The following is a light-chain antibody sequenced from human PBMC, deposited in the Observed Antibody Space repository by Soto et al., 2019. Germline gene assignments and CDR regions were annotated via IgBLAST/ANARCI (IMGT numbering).Light chain of an antibody. CDR1: QSVSSSY. Sequence: EIVLTQSPVTLSLSPGERATLSCRASQSVSSSYLAWYQQKPGQAPRLLIYGASSRATGIPDRFSGSGSGTDFTLTISRLEPEDFVVYYCQQYGSSPLTFGGGTKVDIK. J-gene: IGKJ4*01. V-gene: IGKV3-20*01. CDR3: QQYGSSPLT. CDR2: GAS.